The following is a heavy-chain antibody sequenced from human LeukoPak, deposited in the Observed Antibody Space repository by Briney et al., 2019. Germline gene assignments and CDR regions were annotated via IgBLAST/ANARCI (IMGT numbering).Heavy chain of an antibody. J-gene: IGHJ4*02. CDR2: INWNGGST. CDR1: GFTFGDYA. CDR3: ARVKPSRSGYYYDFDY. D-gene: IGHD3-3*01. V-gene: IGHV3-20*04. Sequence: GGSLRLSCTASGFTFGDYAMSWVRQAPGKGLEWVSGINWNGGSTGYADSVKGRFTISRDNAKNSLYLQMNSLRAEDTALYYCARVKPSRSGYYYDFDYWGQGTLVTVSS.